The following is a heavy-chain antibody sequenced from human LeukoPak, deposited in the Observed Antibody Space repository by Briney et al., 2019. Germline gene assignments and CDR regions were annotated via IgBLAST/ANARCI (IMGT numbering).Heavy chain of an antibody. Sequence: GGSLRLSCAASGFTFSSYGIHWVRQAPGKGLEWVAVISYDGGTKYYAESVKGRFTISRDNAKNSLYLQMNSLRAEDTALYYCAKAGYCSGGNCFFVDYWGQGTLVTVSS. J-gene: IGHJ4*02. D-gene: IGHD2-15*01. CDR2: ISYDGGTK. V-gene: IGHV3-30*18. CDR1: GFTFSSYG. CDR3: AKAGYCSGGNCFFVDY.